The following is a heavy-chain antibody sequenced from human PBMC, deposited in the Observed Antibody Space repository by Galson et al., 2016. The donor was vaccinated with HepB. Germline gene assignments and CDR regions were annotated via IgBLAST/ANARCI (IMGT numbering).Heavy chain of an antibody. J-gene: IGHJ3*02. V-gene: IGHV3-30-3*01. D-gene: IGHD3-22*01. CDR3: VRDRNNGSGSTWYDVFDI. CDR1: GFTFSNYA. Sequence: SLRLSCAVSGFTFSNYAMHWVRQAPGKGLEWVAAISYDGTNKYYAESVKGRLTISRDNSKNTLDLQMTSLRPEDTAVYYCVRDRNNGSGSTWYDVFDIWGQGTMVTVSS. CDR2: ISYDGTNK.